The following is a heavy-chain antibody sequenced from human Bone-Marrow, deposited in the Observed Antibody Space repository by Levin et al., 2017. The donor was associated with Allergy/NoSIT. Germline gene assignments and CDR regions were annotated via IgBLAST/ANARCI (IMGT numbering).Heavy chain of an antibody. CDR1: GFIFSGSA. CDR3: ARHGHGGTFDP. V-gene: IGHV3-73*01. D-gene: IGHD3/OR15-3a*01. CDR2: IRTNVNKDAT. J-gene: IGHJ5*02. Sequence: GGSLRLSCVASGFIFSGSAMHWVRQTSGKGLEWLGQIRTNVNKDATVYAASVTGRFTISRDDSKSTAYLQMNSLKTEDTAVYYCARHGHGGTFDPWGQGTLVIVSS.